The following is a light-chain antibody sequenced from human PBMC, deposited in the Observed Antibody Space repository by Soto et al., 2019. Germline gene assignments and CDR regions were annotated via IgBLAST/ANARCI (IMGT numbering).Light chain of an antibody. CDR3: QQYNSYSPLT. V-gene: IGKV1-5*01. CDR2: DAS. Sequence: DLQMTQSPSTLSASVGDSVTITCRASQSVGTYLAWYQQKSGKAPNLLIYDASSSPSGVPSRFAGSGSGTEFTLTINSLQPDDFATYYCQQYNSYSPLTFGGGTKVEIK. CDR1: QSVGTY. J-gene: IGKJ4*01.